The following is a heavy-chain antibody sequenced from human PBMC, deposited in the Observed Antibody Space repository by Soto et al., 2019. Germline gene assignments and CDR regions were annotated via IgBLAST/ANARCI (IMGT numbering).Heavy chain of an antibody. CDR3: ARDPGTAMVIGGYYYGMDV. Sequence: EVQLVESGGGLVQPGGSLRLSCAASGFTFSSYWMHWVRQAPGKGLVWVSRINSDGSSTSYADSVKGRFTISRDNAKNTLYLQMNSLRAEDTAVYYCARDPGTAMVIGGYYYGMDVWGQGTTVTVSS. D-gene: IGHD5-18*01. CDR1: GFTFSSYW. CDR2: INSDGSST. V-gene: IGHV3-74*01. J-gene: IGHJ6*02.